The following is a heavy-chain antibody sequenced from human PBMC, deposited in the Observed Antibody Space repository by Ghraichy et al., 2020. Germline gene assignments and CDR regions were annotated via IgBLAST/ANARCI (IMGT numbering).Heavy chain of an antibody. Sequence: SQTLSLTCTVSGVSVSDYYWNWVRQPPGKGLEWIGYVYAVGTTNYNLSLQSRVTISLDTSKNQFSLKLTSVTAADTAAYYCAGGGNSVPPASDYWGQGSLVTVSS. CDR1: GVSVSDYY. J-gene: IGHJ4*02. CDR2: VYAVGTT. CDR3: AGGGNSVPPASDY. D-gene: IGHD4-23*01. V-gene: IGHV4-59*02.